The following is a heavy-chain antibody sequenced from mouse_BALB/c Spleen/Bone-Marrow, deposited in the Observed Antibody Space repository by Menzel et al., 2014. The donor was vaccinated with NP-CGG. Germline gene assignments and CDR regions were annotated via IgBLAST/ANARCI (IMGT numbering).Heavy chain of an antibody. CDR3: ARDVGYGNYFVY. V-gene: IGHV7-1*02. J-gene: IGHJ3*01. D-gene: IGHD2-10*02. CDR1: GFTFSDFY. Sequence: DVQLVESGGGLVQPGDSLRLSCATSGFTFSDFYMEWVRQPPGKRLEWIAAIRNKAKYYTTEYSASVKGRFIVSRDTSQSVLCLQMNALRAEDTAIYYCARDVGYGNYFVYWGQGTLVTVSA. CDR2: IRNKAKYYTT.